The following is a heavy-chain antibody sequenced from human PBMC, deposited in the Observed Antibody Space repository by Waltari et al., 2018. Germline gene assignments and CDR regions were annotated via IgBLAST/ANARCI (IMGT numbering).Heavy chain of an antibody. Sequence: QVQLVQSGAEVKKPGASVKVSCKASGYTFTSYYMHWVRQAPGQGLEWMGIINPSGGSTSYAQKFQGRVTMTRDTSTSTVYMELSSLRSEDTAVYYCARERRDGYNREDYFDYWGQGTLVTVSS. J-gene: IGHJ4*02. CDR3: ARERRDGYNREDYFDY. V-gene: IGHV1-46*01. CDR1: GYTFTSYY. D-gene: IGHD5-12*01. CDR2: INPSGGST.